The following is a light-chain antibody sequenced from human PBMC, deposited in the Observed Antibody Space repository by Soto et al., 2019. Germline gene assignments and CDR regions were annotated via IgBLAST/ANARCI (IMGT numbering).Light chain of an antibody. CDR3: QQRIKLPLA. V-gene: IGKV3-11*01. J-gene: IGKJ4*01. Sequence: ELVVTQSRDKLSLXPGEXATLXXRASQSVSTFLAWYQHKPGHAPRLLIYDASNRATGIPARFSDSGSGTDFTLTISSLEPQDFALYYCQQRIKLPLAFGGGTTV. CDR2: DAS. CDR1: QSVSTF.